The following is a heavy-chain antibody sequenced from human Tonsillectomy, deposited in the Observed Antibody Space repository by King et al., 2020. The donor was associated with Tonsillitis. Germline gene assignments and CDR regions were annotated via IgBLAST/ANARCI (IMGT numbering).Heavy chain of an antibody. CDR2: IRFDGGEK. D-gene: IGHD3-10*01. CDR1: GFTFSSYG. J-gene: IGHJ6*02. CDR3: AKYLVRGSGNYYNRYSYYDMDV. Sequence: VQLVESGGGVVQPGGSLRLSCAASGFTFSSYGIHWVRQAPGKGLEWVAFIRFDGGEKYYTDSVKGRFNISRDNSKNTLYLEMNSLRAEDTAMYYCAKYLVRGSGNYYNRYSYYDMDVWGQGTTVTVSS. V-gene: IGHV3-30*02.